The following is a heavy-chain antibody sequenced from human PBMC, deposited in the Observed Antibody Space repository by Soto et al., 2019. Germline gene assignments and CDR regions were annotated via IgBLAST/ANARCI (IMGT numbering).Heavy chain of an antibody. D-gene: IGHD6-6*01. J-gene: IGHJ5*02. Sequence: ASVKVSCKASGYTFTSYGISWVRQAPGQGLEWMGWISAYNGNTNYAQKLQGRVTMTTDTSTSTAYMELRSLRSDDTAVYYCARDGIAARRRGAWFDPWGQGTLVTVSS. CDR1: GYTFTSYG. CDR3: ARDGIAARRRGAWFDP. CDR2: ISAYNGNT. V-gene: IGHV1-18*04.